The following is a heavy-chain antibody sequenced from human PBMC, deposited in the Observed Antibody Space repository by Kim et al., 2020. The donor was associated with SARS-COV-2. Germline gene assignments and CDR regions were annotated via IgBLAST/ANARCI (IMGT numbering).Heavy chain of an antibody. V-gene: IGHV5-10-1*01. J-gene: IGHJ4*02. CDR1: GYSFTSYW. CDR2: IDPSDSYT. Sequence: GESLKISCKGSGYSFTSYWISWVRQMPGKGLEWMGRIDPSDSYTNYSPSFQGHVTISADKSISTAYLQWSSLKASDTAMYYCARHMIRGGYYYDSSGYSGGFDYWGQGTLVTVSS. CDR3: ARHMIRGGYYYDSSGYSGGFDY. D-gene: IGHD3-22*01.